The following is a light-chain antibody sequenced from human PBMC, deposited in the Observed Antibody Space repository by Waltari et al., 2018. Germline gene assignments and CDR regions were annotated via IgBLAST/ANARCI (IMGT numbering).Light chain of an antibody. J-gene: IGKJ1*01. CDR3: QQYGNSPWT. CDR2: GAS. CDR1: QSVTSTY. Sequence: EIVLTQSPGTLSLSPGKRVTLSCRASQSVTSTYLAWYQQKPGQSPRLLIYGASSRATGIPDRFSGSGSGTDFTLTITRLEPEDSAVYYCQQYGNSPWTFGQGTKVEIK. V-gene: IGKV3-20*01.